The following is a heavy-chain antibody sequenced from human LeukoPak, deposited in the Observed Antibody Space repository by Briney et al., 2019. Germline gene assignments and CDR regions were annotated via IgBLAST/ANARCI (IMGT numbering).Heavy chain of an antibody. V-gene: IGHV1-18*01. CDR1: GYTFTSYD. D-gene: IGHD3-22*01. CDR2: ISAYNGNT. CDR3: ARVGLSGDSSGYYYYYYYMDV. Sequence: ASVKVSCKASGYTFTSYDINWVRQAPGQGLEWMGWISAYNGNTNHAQKLQGRVTMTTDTSTSTAYMELRSLRSDATAVYYCARVGLSGDSSGYYYYYYYMDVWGKGTTVTVSS. J-gene: IGHJ6*03.